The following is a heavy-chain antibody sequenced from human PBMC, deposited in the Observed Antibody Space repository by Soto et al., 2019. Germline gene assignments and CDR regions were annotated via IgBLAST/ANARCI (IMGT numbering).Heavy chain of an antibody. CDR1: GGSISSSSYY. V-gene: IGHV4-39*01. D-gene: IGHD6-6*01. CDR3: ARPGAARSYNWFDP. CDR2: IYYSGST. J-gene: IGHJ5*02. Sequence: SETLSLTCTVSGGSISSSSYYWGWIRQPPGKGLEWIGSIYYSGSTYYNPSLKSRVTISVDTSKNQFSLKLSSVTAADTAVYYCARPGAARSYNWFDPWGQGTLVTVSS.